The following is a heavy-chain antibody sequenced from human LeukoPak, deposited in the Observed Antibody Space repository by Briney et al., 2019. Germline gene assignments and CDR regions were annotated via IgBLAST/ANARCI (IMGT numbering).Heavy chain of an antibody. CDR2: ISLSGGST. J-gene: IGHJ4*02. V-gene: IGHV3-23*01. D-gene: IGHD1-26*01. CDR3: AKRMGLSGFDY. Sequence: PGGSLRLSCAASGFTFSSYAMSWVRQAPGKGLEWVSTISLSGGSTDYADSVKGRLTISRDNSKSTLYLQMHSLRAEDTAVYYCAKRMGLSGFDYWGQGTLVTVSS. CDR1: GFTFSSYA.